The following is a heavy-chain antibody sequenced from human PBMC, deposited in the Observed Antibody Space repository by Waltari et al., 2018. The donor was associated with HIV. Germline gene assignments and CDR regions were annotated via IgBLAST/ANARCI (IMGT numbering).Heavy chain of an antibody. Sequence: QVQLQESGPGLVQPSQPLYLTCTVSGGTISSGAYYWSWLRSPPGKGLEWIGYIYYSGSTYYTPSLKSRVTISVDTSKNQFSLKLSSVTAADTAVYYCARGEGFTSGSYWRFDYWGQGTLVTVSS. J-gene: IGHJ4*02. CDR1: GGTISSGAYY. D-gene: IGHD1-26*01. CDR2: IYYSGST. CDR3: ARGEGFTSGSYWRFDY. V-gene: IGHV4-30-4*01.